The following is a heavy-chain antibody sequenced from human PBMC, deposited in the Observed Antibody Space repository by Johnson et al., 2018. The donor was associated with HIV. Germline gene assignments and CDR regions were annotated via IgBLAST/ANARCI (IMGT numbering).Heavy chain of an antibody. V-gene: IGHV3-30*18. Sequence: QVQLVESGGGVVQPGGSLRLSCAASGFPFSSYGMHWVRQAPGKGLEWVAVISYDGSNKYYADSVKGRFIISRDNSKNTLYLQVNSLRTEDTALYYCAKEVATRGIVGARGAFDIWGQGTMVTVSS. CDR3: AKEVATRGIVGARGAFDI. CDR1: GFPFSSYG. D-gene: IGHD1-26*01. CDR2: ISYDGSNK. J-gene: IGHJ3*02.